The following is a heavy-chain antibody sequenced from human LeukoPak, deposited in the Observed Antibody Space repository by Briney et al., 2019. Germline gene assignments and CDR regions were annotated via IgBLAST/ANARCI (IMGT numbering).Heavy chain of an antibody. CDR3: ARGQSRYFDWYLGFFDY. Sequence: GGSLRLSCAASGFTFSSYMNWVRQAPATGLEWVSSISSTSSYIYYADSVKGRFTISRDNAKNSLYLQMNSLRADDTAVYYCARGQSRYFDWYLGFFDYWGQGTLVTVSS. CDR1: GFTFSSY. CDR2: ISSTSSYI. V-gene: IGHV3-21*01. D-gene: IGHD3-9*01. J-gene: IGHJ4*02.